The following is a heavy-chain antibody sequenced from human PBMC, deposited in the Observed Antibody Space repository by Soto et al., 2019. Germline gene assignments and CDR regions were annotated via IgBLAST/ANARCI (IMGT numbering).Heavy chain of an antibody. CDR3: ARDYGCSGGSCHSIGAFDI. V-gene: IGHV4-31*03. J-gene: IGHJ3*02. Sequence: SETLSLTCTVSGGSISSGGYYWSWIRQHPGKGLEWIGYIYYSGSTYYNPSLKSRVTISVDTSKNQFSLKLSSVTAADTAVYYCARDYGCSGGSCHSIGAFDIWGQGTMVTVSS. CDR1: GGSISSGGYY. CDR2: IYYSGST. D-gene: IGHD2-15*01.